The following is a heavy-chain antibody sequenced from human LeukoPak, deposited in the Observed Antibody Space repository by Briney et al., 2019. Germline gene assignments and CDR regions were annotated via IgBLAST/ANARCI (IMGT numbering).Heavy chain of an antibody. Sequence: PGGSLRLSCAASGFTFSSYSMNWVRQAPGKGLEWVSYISSSGSTIYYADSVKGRFTISRDNSKNTLYLQMNSLRAEDTAVYYCAKVGEDYVWGNQVNDYWGQGTLVTVSS. CDR1: GFTFSSYS. D-gene: IGHD3-16*01. CDR3: AKVGEDYVWGNQVNDY. CDR2: ISSSGSTI. V-gene: IGHV3-48*01. J-gene: IGHJ4*02.